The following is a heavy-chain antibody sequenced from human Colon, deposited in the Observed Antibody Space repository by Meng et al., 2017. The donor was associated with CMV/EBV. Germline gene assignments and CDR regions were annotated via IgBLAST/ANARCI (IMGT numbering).Heavy chain of an antibody. D-gene: IGHD1-26*01. Sequence: QVQLVQSGAEVEKPGASVRVSCKASGDTFSKLYIHLVRQPPGQGLEWMGLITPNGDSTYYAQNFQGRVTMTSDPSTSAIYIDLNNLRSEDTAVYYCARQISVGSVDPWGQGTLVTVSS. J-gene: IGHJ5*02. CDR3: ARQISVGSVDP. CDR2: ITPNGDST. CDR1: GDTFSKLY. V-gene: IGHV1-46*01.